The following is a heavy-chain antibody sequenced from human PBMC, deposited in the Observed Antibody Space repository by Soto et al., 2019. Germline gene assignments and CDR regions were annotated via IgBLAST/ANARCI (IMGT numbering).Heavy chain of an antibody. V-gene: IGHV1-69*01. CDR2: KIPIFGTA. Sequence: QVQLVQSGAEEKKPGSSVKVSCKASGATFSNFVISWVRQAPGQGLEWRGGKIPIFGTANYAQKFQGRVTIIADESTGTTYMELTSLRSEDTAVYYCARAPILVGETTYENYFDYWGQGTLVTVSS. CDR3: ARAPILVGETTYENYFDY. D-gene: IGHD2-21*01. J-gene: IGHJ4*02. CDR1: GATFSNFV.